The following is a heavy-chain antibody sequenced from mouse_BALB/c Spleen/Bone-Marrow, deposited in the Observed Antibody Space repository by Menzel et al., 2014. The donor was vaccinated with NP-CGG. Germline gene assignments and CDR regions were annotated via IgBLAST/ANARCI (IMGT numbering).Heavy chain of an antibody. CDR1: GYTFSSYW. CDR3: ATARATWFAY. D-gene: IGHD3-2*01. J-gene: IGHJ3*01. V-gene: IGHV1-9*01. CDR2: ILPGSGST. Sequence: QVQLKESGAELMKPGASVKKSCKATGYTFSSYWIEWVKQRPGHGLEWIGEILPGSGSTNYNEKFKGRATFTADTSSNTAYMQLSSLTSEDSAVYYCATARATWFAYWGQGTLVTVSA.